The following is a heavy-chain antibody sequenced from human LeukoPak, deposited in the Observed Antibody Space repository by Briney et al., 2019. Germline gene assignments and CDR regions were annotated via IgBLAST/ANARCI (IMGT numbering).Heavy chain of an antibody. D-gene: IGHD1-26*01. Sequence: SEALSLTCTVSGYSISSGYYWGWIRPLPGKGLEWIGSIYHSGSTYYNPSLRSRVTISVDTSKNQFSLKLSSVTAADTAVYYCAVVGAFTGADYWGQGTLVTVSS. CDR3: AVVGAFTGADY. CDR1: GYSISSGYY. J-gene: IGHJ4*02. CDR2: IYHSGST. V-gene: IGHV4-38-2*02.